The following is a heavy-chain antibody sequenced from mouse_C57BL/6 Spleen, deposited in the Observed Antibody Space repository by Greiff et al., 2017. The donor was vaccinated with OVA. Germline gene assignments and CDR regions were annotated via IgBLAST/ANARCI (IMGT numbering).Heavy chain of an antibody. CDR1: GFTFSSYS. D-gene: IGHD1-1*01. J-gene: IGHJ2*01. V-gene: IGHV5-4*01. CDR2: ISHGGGYT. CDR3: AREGNYYGSRFDY. Sequence: EVKVVESGGGLVKPGGSLKLSCAASGFTFSSYSMSWFRQTPEKRLEWVATISHGGGYTSYPDNVQGPSTIPRDNAKNHLYLQMSHLKSEDTAMYDCAREGNYYGSRFDYWGKGTTRTVAS.